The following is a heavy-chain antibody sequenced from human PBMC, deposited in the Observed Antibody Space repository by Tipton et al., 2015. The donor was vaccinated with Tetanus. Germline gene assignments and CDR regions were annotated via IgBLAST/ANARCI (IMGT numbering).Heavy chain of an antibody. CDR3: ARGAYGQFDY. CDR2: ISSSGVYT. Sequence: SLRLSCAASGFTFSSYAMSWVRQAPGKGLEWLSGISSSGVYTFYADSLKGRFPISRDNAKNSLYLQMNSLRAEDTAIYYCARGAYGQFDYWGQGTLVTVSS. J-gene: IGHJ4*02. V-gene: IGHV3-21*01. CDR1: GFTFSSYA. D-gene: IGHD4-17*01.